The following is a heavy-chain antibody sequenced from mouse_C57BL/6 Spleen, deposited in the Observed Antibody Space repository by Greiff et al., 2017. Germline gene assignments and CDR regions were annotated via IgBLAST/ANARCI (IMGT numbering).Heavy chain of an antibody. D-gene: IGHD3-3*01. Sequence: EVQLQQSGPELVKPGASVKISCKASGYTFTDYYMNWVKQSHGKSLEWIGDINPNNGGTSYNQKFKGKATLTVDKSSSTAYMELRSLTSEDSAVYYCARGWADYWGQGTTLTVSS. CDR1: GYTFTDYY. CDR2: INPNNGGT. V-gene: IGHV1-26*01. J-gene: IGHJ2*01. CDR3: ARGWADY.